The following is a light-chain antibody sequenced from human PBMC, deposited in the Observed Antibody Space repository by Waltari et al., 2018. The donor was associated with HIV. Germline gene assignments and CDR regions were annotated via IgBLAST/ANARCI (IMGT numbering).Light chain of an antibody. CDR1: SSDVGTYNL. CDR3: CSYAGSTNWV. CDR2: EVS. Sequence: QSALTQPASVSGSPGQSITISCTGTSSDVGTYNLVSWYQQRPGKAPKLIISEVSQRPAGVSMHFSCSESANTASLTISGLQAEDEADYYCCSYAGSTNWVFGGGTKLTVL. V-gene: IGLV2-23*02. J-gene: IGLJ3*02.